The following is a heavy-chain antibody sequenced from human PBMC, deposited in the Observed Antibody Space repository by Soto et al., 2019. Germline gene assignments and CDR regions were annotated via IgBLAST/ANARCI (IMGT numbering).Heavy chain of an antibody. D-gene: IGHD3-16*01. CDR2: ISYDGSNK. CDR1: GFTFSSYG. CDR3: AKGPRGDFYYFDY. V-gene: IGHV3-30*18. J-gene: IGHJ4*02. Sequence: GGSLRLSCAASGFTFSSYGMHWVRQAPGKGLEWVAVISYDGSNKYYADSVKGRFTISRDNSKNTLYLQMNSLRAEDTAVYYCAKGPRGDFYYFDYWGQGTLVTVSS.